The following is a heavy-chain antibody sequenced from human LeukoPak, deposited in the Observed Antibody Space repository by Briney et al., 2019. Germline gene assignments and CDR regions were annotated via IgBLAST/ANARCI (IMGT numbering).Heavy chain of an antibody. V-gene: IGHV3-30*18. CDR2: ISYDGSNK. D-gene: IGHD3-22*01. CDR3: AKILNYYDSSGYYH. J-gene: IGHJ5*02. CDR1: GFTFSSYG. Sequence: QTGGSLRLSCAASGFTFSSYGMHWVRQAPGKGLEWVAVISYDGSNKYYADSVKGRFTISRDNSKNTLYLQMNSLRAEDTAVYYCAKILNYYDSSGYYHWGQGTLVTVSS.